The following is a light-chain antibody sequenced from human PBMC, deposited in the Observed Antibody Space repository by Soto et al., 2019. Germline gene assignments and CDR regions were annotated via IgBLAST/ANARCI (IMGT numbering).Light chain of an antibody. CDR2: ATS. J-gene: IGKJ4*01. V-gene: IGKV3-11*01. CDR1: QGIFSH. Sequence: IVLTQSPATLSLSPGERATLSCRASQGIFSHLDWFQQKPGQAPRLLIYATSNRASGVPARFSGSGSGTDFTLTISSLEPEDFAVYYCQQRYTWPLSFSGGTKVEIK. CDR3: QQRYTWPLS.